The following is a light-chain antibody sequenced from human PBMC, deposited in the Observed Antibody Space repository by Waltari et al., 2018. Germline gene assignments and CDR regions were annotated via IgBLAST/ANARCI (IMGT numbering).Light chain of an antibody. J-gene: IGLJ1*01. Sequence: SYVLTQPPSVSVAPGETARITCGGNNIESKSVHWYRQRPGQAPVVVISYDNDRAAGIPGRFSGSNSGNTATLTISRVEAGDEADYCCQVWDANTDPGVFGTGTEVTVL. CDR2: YDN. CDR1: NIESKS. V-gene: IGLV3-21*01. CDR3: QVWDANTDPGV.